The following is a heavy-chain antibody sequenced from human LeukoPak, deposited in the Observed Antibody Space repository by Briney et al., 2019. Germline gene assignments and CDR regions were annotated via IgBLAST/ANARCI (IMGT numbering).Heavy chain of an antibody. CDR3: ARVGGDTDY. CDR1: GGSINSYN. J-gene: IGHJ4*02. V-gene: IGHV4-59*01. D-gene: IGHD2-21*01. Sequence: SETLSLTCTVSGGSINSYNWSWIRQPPGKGLEWIGYITHSGTTYYNPSLKSRVTISVDTSKNQFSLKLSSVTAADTAVYYCARVGGDTDYWGQGTLVTVSS. CDR2: ITHSGTT.